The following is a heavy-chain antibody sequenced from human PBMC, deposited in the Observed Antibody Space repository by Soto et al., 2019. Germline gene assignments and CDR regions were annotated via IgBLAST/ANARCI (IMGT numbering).Heavy chain of an antibody. CDR2: IIPILGIA. V-gene: IGHV1-69*08. Sequence: QVQLVQSGAEVKKPGSSVKVSCKASGGTFSSYTISWVRQAPGQGLEWMGRIIPILGIANYAQKFQGRVTITADKSMSTAYMELSSLRSEDTAVYYCARDLGGNGYYYYGMDVWGQGTTVTVSS. CDR3: ARDLGGNGYYYYGMDV. J-gene: IGHJ6*02. CDR1: GGTFSSYT. D-gene: IGHD2-15*01.